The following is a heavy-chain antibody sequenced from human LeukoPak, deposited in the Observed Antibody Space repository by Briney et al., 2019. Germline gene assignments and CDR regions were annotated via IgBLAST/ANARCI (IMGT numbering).Heavy chain of an antibody. Sequence: ASVKVSCKASGYTFTSYGINWVRQAPGQGLEWMGWISAYNGNTNYAQKLQGRVTMTTDTSTSTAYMELRSLRSDDTAVYYCARRLGYCSSTSCYTGWYFDYWGQGTLVTVSS. CDR3: ARRLGYCSSTSCYTGWYFDY. CDR2: ISAYNGNT. CDR1: GYTFTSYG. J-gene: IGHJ4*02. V-gene: IGHV1-18*01. D-gene: IGHD2-2*02.